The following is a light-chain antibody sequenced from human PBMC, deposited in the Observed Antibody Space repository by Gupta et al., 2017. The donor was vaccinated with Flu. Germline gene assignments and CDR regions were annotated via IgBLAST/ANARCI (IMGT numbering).Light chain of an antibody. CDR1: QSVNGR. J-gene: IGKJ1*01. V-gene: IGKV1-5*03. Sequence: PSTLSASVGDRVTVTCRASQSVNGRVAWYQHKPGTAPKLLIYKASSVQGGVPSRFSGSGSGTDFTLTIDNLKTDDYAIYYCQQYEVVRSGFGPGTRVDIK. CDR2: KAS. CDR3: QQYEVVRSG.